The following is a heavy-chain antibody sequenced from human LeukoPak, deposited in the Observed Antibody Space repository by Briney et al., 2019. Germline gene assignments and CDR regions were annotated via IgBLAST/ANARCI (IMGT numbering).Heavy chain of an antibody. CDR2: IYHSGST. V-gene: IGHV4-38-2*02. J-gene: IGHJ4*02. CDR1: GGSISSYY. CDR3: SRIGVVGYFDY. D-gene: IGHD1-26*01. Sequence: SETLSLTCTVSGGSISSYYWGWIRQPPGKGLEWIGSIYHSGSTYYNPSLKSRVTISVDTSKNQFSLKLSSVTAADTAVYYCSRIGVVGYFDYWGQGTLVTVSS.